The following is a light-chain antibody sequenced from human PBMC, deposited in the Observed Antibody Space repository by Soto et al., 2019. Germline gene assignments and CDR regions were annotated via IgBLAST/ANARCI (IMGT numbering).Light chain of an antibody. CDR2: GAS. J-gene: IGKJ4*01. V-gene: IGKV3D-7*01. CDR3: QQALS. Sequence: TVLTQSPATLSLSPGERATLSCRASQSVSRYYLSWYQQKPGQAPRLLIYGASTMATGIPARFSGSGSGTDFTLTITSLQREDFAVYCCQQALSFGGGTRVAI. CDR1: QSVSRYY.